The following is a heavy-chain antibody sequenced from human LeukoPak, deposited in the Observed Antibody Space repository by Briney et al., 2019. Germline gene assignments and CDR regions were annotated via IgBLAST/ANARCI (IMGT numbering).Heavy chain of an antibody. V-gene: IGHV1-2*02. CDR3: APQLYLTAFFDY. Sequence: GASVKVSCKASGYTFTSYGISWVRQAPGQGLEWMGWINPNSGGTNYAQKFQGRVTMTRDTSISTAYMELSRLRSDDTAVYYCAPQLYLTAFFDYWGQGTLVTVSS. CDR2: INPNSGGT. J-gene: IGHJ4*02. D-gene: IGHD2-2*01. CDR1: GYTFTSYG.